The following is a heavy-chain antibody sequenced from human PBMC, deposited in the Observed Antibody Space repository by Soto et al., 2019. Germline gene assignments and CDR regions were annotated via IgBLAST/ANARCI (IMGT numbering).Heavy chain of an antibody. D-gene: IGHD6-13*01. CDR1: GGSISSSNW. J-gene: IGHJ5*02. V-gene: IGHV4-4*02. Sequence: SETLSLTCAVSGGSISSSNWWSWVRQPPGKGLEWIGEIYHSGSTNYNPSLKSRVTISVDKSKNQFSLKLSSVTAADTAVYYCARDPSDGTAAGTWWFDPWGQGTLVTVSS. CDR3: ARDPSDGTAAGTWWFDP. CDR2: IYHSGST.